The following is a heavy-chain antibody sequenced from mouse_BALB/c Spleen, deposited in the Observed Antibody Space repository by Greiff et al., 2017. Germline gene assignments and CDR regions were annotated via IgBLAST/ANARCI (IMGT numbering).Heavy chain of an antibody. CDR1: GFSLTSYG. V-gene: IGHV2-9*02. D-gene: IGHD1-1*01. CDR2: IWAGGST. CDR3: ASVYGTPFAY. Sequence: VKLVESGPGLVAPSQSLSITCTVSGFSLTSYGVHWVRQPPGKGLEWLGVIWAGGSTNYNSALMSRLSISKDNSKSQVFLKMNSLQTDDTAMYYCASVYGTPFAYWGQGTLVTVSA. J-gene: IGHJ3*01.